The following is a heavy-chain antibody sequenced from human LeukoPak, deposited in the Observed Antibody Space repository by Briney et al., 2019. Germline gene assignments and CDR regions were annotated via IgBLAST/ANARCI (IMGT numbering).Heavy chain of an antibody. CDR2: ISSSSSYI. J-gene: IGHJ4*02. Sequence: GGSLRPSCAASGFTFRSYDMSWVRQAPGKGLEWVSSISSSSSYIYYADSVKGRFTVSRDSAKNSLYLQMNSLRAEDTAVYYCAEGSGGPGYWGQGTLVTVSS. D-gene: IGHD1-26*01. CDR1: GFTFRSYD. CDR3: AEGSGGPGY. V-gene: IGHV3-21*01.